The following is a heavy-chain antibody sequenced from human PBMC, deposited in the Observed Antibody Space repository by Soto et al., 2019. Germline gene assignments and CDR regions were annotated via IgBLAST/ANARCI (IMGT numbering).Heavy chain of an antibody. CDR3: ARGTYYYDSSCYYDAFDI. D-gene: IGHD3-22*01. CDR2: IKQDGSEK. Sequence: EVQLVESGGGLVQPGGSLRLSCAASGFTFSSYWMSWVRQAPGKGLEWVANIKQDGSEKYYVDSVKGRFTISRDKAKNSLYLKMNSLRAEDTAVYYCARGTYYYDSSCYYDAFDIWGQGTMVTVSS. CDR1: GFTFSSYW. V-gene: IGHV3-7*05. J-gene: IGHJ3*02.